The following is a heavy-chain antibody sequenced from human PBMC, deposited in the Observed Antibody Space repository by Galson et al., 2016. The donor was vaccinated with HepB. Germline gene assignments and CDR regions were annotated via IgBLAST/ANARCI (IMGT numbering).Heavy chain of an antibody. Sequence: SLRLSCAASGFIFRSYDMHWVRQAPGKGLEWVAFIRFDGSKKDFADSVKGRFMISRDNSKYTLNLQMNSLRVEDTAVYYCARVRFSDYNYFDKWGQGTLVTVSS. CDR2: IRFDGSKK. D-gene: IGHD4-11*01. CDR3: ARVRFSDYNYFDK. CDR1: GFIFRSYD. J-gene: IGHJ4*02. V-gene: IGHV3-30*02.